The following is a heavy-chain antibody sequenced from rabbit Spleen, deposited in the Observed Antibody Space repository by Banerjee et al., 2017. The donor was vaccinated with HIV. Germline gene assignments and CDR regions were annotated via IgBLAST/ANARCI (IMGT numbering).Heavy chain of an antibody. CDR2: IDPLFGST. D-gene: IGHD2-1*01. V-gene: IGHV1S28*01. CDR3: VRDRANIGGDYGPYYFDL. CDR1: GFDFSAYG. J-gene: IGHJ4*01. Sequence: QSLEESGGGLVKPGGTLTLTCKASGFDFSAYGVSWVRQASGKGLEWIGYIDPLFGSTYYASWVNGRFTISRDTNENTVSLKMTSLTVADTATYFCVRDRANIGGDYGPYYFDLWGPGTLVTVS.